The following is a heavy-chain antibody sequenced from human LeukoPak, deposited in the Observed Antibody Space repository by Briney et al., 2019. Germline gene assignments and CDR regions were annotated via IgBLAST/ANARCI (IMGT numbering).Heavy chain of an antibody. CDR2: GFYTGDT. Sequence: SSETLSLTCAVSGASISSFYWSWIRKPPGKGLEWIGYGFYTGDTNYNPSLKSRVTVSLDTFKSQVSLSLTSVTAADTAVYYCARHPFATPFDHWGRGTLVTVSS. CDR1: GASISSFY. J-gene: IGHJ4*02. V-gene: IGHV4-59*08. CDR3: ARHPFATPFDH.